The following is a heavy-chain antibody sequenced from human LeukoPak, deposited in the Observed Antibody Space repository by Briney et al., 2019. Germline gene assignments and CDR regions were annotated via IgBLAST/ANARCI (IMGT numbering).Heavy chain of an antibody. CDR3: ARFDHVWETHGMDAFDL. CDR1: GYSISRGYS. V-gene: IGHV4-38-2*01. J-gene: IGHJ3*01. CDR2: MYHSEST. Sequence: PSETLSLTCAVSGYSISRGYSWGWIRQPPGMGLDWMGNMYHSESTHYNPSLKSRVTISADTSKNQFSLKLSSVTAADTAVYYCARFDHVWETHGMDAFDLWGQGTMVTVSS. D-gene: IGHD3-16*01.